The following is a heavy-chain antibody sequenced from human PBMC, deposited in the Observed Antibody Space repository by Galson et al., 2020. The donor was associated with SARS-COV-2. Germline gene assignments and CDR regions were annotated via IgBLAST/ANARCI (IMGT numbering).Heavy chain of an antibody. V-gene: IGHV3-7*03. D-gene: IGHD3-22*01. CDR2: IKQDGSEN. CDR3: ARDLGYYYDSSGYYYDGDAFDI. Sequence: GGSLRLSCAASGFTFSSYWMSWVRQAPGKGLEWVANIKQDGSENYYVDSVKGRFTISRDNAKNSLYLQMNSLRAEDTAVYYCARDLGYYYDSSGYYYDGDAFDIWGQGTMVTVSS. J-gene: IGHJ3*02. CDR1: GFTFSSYW.